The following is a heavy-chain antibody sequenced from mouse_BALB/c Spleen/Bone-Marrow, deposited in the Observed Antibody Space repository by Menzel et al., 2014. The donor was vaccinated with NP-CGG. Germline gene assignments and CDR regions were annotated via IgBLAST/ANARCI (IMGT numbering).Heavy chain of an antibody. V-gene: IGHV5-9-2*01. CDR2: ISGGGSYT. J-gene: IGHJ3*01. CDR3: ARHAYYDQTEVSFVY. D-gene: IGHD2-4*01. Sequence: EVNVVESGGGLVKSGGSLKLSCAASGFTFNNYGMSWVRQTPEKRLEWVATISGGGSYTFYPDSVKGRFTISRDNDKNDLYLQLSSLRSEDTALYYCARHAYYDQTEVSFVYWGQGTLVTVSA. CDR1: GFTFNNYG.